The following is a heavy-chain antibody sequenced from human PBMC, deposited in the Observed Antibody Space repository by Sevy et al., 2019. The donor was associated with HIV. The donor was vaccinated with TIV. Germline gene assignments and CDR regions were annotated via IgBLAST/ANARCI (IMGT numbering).Heavy chain of an antibody. CDR3: AKDYSTGWYGYYYGMDV. CDR2: IHYKGSDK. V-gene: IGHV3-30*02. D-gene: IGHD6-19*01. Sequence: GGSLRLSCAASGFIFSNFGMHWVRQAPGKGLEWVAFIHYKGSDKYYADAVKGRYTISRDNSKNTVYLQMSSLRAEDTAVYYCAKDYSTGWYGYYYGMDVRGQGTTVTVSS. CDR1: GFIFSNFG. J-gene: IGHJ6*02.